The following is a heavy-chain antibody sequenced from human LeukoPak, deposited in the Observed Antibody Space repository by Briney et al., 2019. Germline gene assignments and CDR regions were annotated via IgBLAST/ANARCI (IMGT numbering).Heavy chain of an antibody. J-gene: IGHJ6*02. CDR1: GGSLSTYY. Sequence: PSETLSLTCTVSGGSLSTYYWSWIRQPAGKGLEWIGRIYTSGSTNYNPSLKSRVTMSVDTSKNQFSLKLSSVTAADTAVYYCARESYRRYVHNYYYYGMDVWGQGTTVTVSS. V-gene: IGHV4-4*07. CDR2: IYTSGST. D-gene: IGHD3-16*01. CDR3: ARESYRRYVHNYYYYGMDV.